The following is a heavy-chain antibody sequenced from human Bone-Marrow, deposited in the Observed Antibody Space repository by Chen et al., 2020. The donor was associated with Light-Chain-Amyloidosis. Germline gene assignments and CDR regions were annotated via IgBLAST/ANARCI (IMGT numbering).Heavy chain of an antibody. D-gene: IGHD5-18*01. J-gene: IGHJ4*02. V-gene: IGHV3-53*02. CDR3: ATEGRDPGYSYGYLNY. CDR2: IYSGGST. CDR1: GFRVRRSY. Sequence: EVHLVETGGALIQPGGSLRPSCAASGFRVRRSYMSWVRQAPGKGLEWVSLIYSGGSTYYADFVKGRFTISRDSSKNTVYLQMNSLRAEDTALYYCATEGRDPGYSYGYLNYWGQGTLVTVSS.